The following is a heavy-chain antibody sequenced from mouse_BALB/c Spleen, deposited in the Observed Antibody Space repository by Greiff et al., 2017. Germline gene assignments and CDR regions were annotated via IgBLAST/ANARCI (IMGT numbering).Heavy chain of an antibody. CDR2: ISSGSSTI. Sequence: EVKVVESGGGLVQPGGSRKLSCAASGFTFSSFGMHWVRQAPEKGLEWVAYISSGSSTIYYADTVKGRFTISRDNPKNILFLQMTSLRSEDTAMYYCARFYYGNYFDYWGQGTTLTVSS. CDR1: GFTFSSFG. V-gene: IGHV5-17*02. D-gene: IGHD2-1*01. CDR3: ARFYYGNYFDY. J-gene: IGHJ2*01.